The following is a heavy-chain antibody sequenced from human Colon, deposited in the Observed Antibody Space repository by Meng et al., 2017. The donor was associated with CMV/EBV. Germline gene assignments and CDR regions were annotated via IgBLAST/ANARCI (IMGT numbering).Heavy chain of an antibody. CDR2: INWNGESI. D-gene: IGHD4-11*01. CDR3: VRANDYSNFNYYYPMDV. Sequence: GESLKISCAASGFRFDDYGMNWVRQSPGKGLQWVAGINWNGESIGYADSVRGRFTISRDNAKNSLYLQMNSLTAEDTALYYCVRANDYSNFNYYYPMDVWGQGTLVTVSS. V-gene: IGHV3-20*04. J-gene: IGHJ4*02. CDR1: GFRFDDYG.